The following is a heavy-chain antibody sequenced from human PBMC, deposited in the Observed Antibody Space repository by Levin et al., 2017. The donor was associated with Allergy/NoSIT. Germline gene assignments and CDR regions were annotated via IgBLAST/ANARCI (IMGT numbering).Heavy chain of an antibody. CDR2: ISLNSAYI. J-gene: IGHJ5*02. D-gene: IGHD3-22*01. CDR1: GFTFHNYA. CDR3: AKDDGWLS. V-gene: IGHV3-9*01. Sequence: PGESLKISCAASGFTFHNYAMHWVRQAPGKGLEWVSGISLNSAYIGYADSVKDRFTVSRDNAKNSLYLQMNSLRAEDTALYYCAKDDGWLSWGQGTLVTVSS.